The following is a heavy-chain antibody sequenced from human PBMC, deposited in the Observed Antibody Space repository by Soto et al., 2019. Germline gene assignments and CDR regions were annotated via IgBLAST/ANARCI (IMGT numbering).Heavy chain of an antibody. CDR2: IYHSGST. D-gene: IGHD2-2*01. Sequence: SETLSLTCAVSGGSISSGGYSWSWIRQPPGKGLEWIGYIYHSGSTYYNPSLNSRVTISVDRSKNQFSLKLSSVTAADTAVYYCARGGAVVPAANAEYSQHWGQGTLVTVSS. CDR3: ARGGAVVPAANAEYSQH. V-gene: IGHV4-30-2*01. CDR1: GGSISSGGYS. J-gene: IGHJ1*01.